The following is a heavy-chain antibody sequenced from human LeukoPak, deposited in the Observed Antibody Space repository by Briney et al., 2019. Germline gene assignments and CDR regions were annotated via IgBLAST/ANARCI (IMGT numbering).Heavy chain of an antibody. Sequence: ASVKVSCKASGYTFTSYYMHWVRQAPGQGLEWMGIINPSGGSTSYAQKFQGRVTMTRDTSTSTVYMELSSLRSEDTAVYYCARDSYDFWSGYLGVTETKGWFDPWGQGTLVTVSS. V-gene: IGHV1-46*01. J-gene: IGHJ5*02. D-gene: IGHD3-3*01. CDR1: GYTFTSYY. CDR2: INPSGGST. CDR3: ARDSYDFWSGYLGVTETKGWFDP.